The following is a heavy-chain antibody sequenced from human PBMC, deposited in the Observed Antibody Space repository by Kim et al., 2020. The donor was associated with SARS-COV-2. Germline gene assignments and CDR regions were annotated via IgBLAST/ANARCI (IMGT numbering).Heavy chain of an antibody. CDR1: GGSINSGDYS. V-gene: IGHV4-30-4*01. J-gene: IGHJ6*02. CDR2: ISYSGNT. Sequence: SETLSLTCTVSGGSINSGDYSWNWIRQPPGKDLEWIGYISYSGNTYYNPSFKSRVTLSADTSKNQFSLELSSVTAADTAVYYCARDKEYSYGHGDYYYGMDVWGQGTTVTVSS. CDR3: ARDKEYSYGHGDYYYGMDV. D-gene: IGHD5-18*01.